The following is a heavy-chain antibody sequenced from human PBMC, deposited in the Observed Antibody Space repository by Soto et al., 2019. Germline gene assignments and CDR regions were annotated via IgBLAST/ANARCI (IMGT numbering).Heavy chain of an antibody. CDR1: GFSLSTGRMG. CDR2: IFSDDEI. V-gene: IGHV2-26*01. Sequence: QVTLKESGPVLVKPTETLTLTCAVSGFSLSTGRMGVSWVRQPPGKALEWLAHIFSDDEISYSTSLQSRLTVSKDTSGRQVVLSMTNVDPVDTGRYYCVRVNADSYHFYYAMDVWGQGTTVTVSS. D-gene: IGHD4-17*01. J-gene: IGHJ6*02. CDR3: VRVNADSYHFYYAMDV.